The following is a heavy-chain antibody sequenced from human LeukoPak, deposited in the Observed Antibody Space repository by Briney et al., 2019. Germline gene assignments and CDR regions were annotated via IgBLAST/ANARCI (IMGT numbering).Heavy chain of an antibody. CDR2: ISGSGGST. D-gene: IGHD2-21*02. Sequence: GGSLRLYCAASGFTFCSYVMSWVRQAPGKGLEWVSGISGSGGSTYYADSVKGRFTISRDNSKNTLYMQMISLRAGDTAVYYCAKEGYAPCGGDCQYYYSYGMDVWG. CDR1: GFTFCSYV. J-gene: IGHJ6*02. CDR3: AKEGYAPCGGDCQYYYSYGMDV. V-gene: IGHV3-23*01.